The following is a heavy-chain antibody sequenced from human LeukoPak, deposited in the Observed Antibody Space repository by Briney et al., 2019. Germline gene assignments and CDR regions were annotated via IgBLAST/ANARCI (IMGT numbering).Heavy chain of an antibody. D-gene: IGHD3-3*01. Sequence: PGGSLRLSCAASGFTFSNYWMIWVRQAPGKGLEWVADIKQDGSEKLYVNSVRGRFTISRDNAKMSLFLQMNSLRAEDTAVYYCARDNGVVHGVYYMDVWGKGTTVTVS. CDR3: ARDNGVVHGVYYMDV. J-gene: IGHJ6*03. V-gene: IGHV3-7*01. CDR1: GFTFSNYW. CDR2: IKQDGSEK.